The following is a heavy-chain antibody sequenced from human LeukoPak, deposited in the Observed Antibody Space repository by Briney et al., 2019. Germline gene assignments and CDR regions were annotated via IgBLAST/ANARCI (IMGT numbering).Heavy chain of an antibody. CDR3: AKGRALVGGTTRSYDS. CDR1: GFTFSSYE. V-gene: IGHV3-48*03. D-gene: IGHD1-26*01. J-gene: IGHJ5*02. Sequence: GGSLRLSCAASGFTFSSYEMNWVRQAPGKGLEWVSYISSSGSTIYYADSVKGRFTISRDNAKNSLYLQMNSLRAEDTAVYYCAKGRALVGGTTRSYDSWGQGTLVTVSS. CDR2: ISSSGSTI.